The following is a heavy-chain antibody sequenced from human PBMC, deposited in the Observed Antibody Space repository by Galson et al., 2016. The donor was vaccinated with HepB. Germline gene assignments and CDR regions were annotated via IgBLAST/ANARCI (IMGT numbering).Heavy chain of an antibody. Sequence: SVKVSCKAFGGNFSSHGVSWVRQAPGQGLEWVGGSIPIFGITNYAQRFLGRVTITAGESTTTAYLELSSLTSEDTAVYYCATMGHCSSSGCYLGYYHYFYMDGWGKGTTVTVSS. J-gene: IGHJ6*03. D-gene: IGHD2-2*01. CDR2: SIPIFGIT. CDR1: GGNFSSHG. CDR3: ATMGHCSSSGCYLGYYHYFYMDG. V-gene: IGHV1-69*13.